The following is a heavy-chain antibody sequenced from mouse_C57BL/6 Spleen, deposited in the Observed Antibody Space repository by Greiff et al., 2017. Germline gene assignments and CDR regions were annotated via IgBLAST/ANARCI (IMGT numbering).Heavy chain of an antibody. CDR2: IDPSDSYT. CDR3: ARSYYYGSSYDFDV. CDR1: GYTFTSYW. J-gene: IGHJ1*03. V-gene: IGHV1-50*01. D-gene: IGHD1-1*01. Sequence: QVQLQQPGAELVKPGASVKLSCKASGYTFTSYWMQWVKQRPGQGLEWIGEIDPSDSYTNYNQKFKGKATLTVDTSSSTAYMQLSSLTSEDSAVYYCARSYYYGSSYDFDVWGTGTPVTVSS.